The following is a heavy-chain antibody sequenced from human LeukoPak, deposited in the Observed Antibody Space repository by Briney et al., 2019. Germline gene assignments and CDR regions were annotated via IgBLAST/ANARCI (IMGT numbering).Heavy chain of an antibody. CDR3: ARAPGGFHGDYSPIAY. D-gene: IGHD4-17*01. CDR2: TSDDGSAK. V-gene: IGHV3-30-3*01. J-gene: IGHJ4*02. Sequence: GGSLRLSCAASGFTFSSHAMHWVRQAPGKGLQWLALTSDDGSAKYYADSVKGRFTISRDNPQNTLYLQMNSLRADETAIYYCARAPGGFHGDYSPIAYWGQGTLVTVSS. CDR1: GFTFSSHA.